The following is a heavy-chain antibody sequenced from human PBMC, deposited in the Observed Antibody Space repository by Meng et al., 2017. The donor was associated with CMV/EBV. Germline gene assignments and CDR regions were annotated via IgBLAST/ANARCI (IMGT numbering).Heavy chain of an antibody. D-gene: IGHD3-10*01. CDR3: AREPGRGAFDI. J-gene: IGHJ3*02. CDR2: ISYDGSNK. V-gene: IGHV3-30-3*01. Sequence: GESLKISCAASGFTFSSYAMHWVRQAPGKGLEWVAVISYDGSNKYYADSVKGRFTISRDNTKNTLYLQMTGLRADDTAVYYCAREPGRGAFDIWGQGTMVTVSS. CDR1: GFTFSSYA.